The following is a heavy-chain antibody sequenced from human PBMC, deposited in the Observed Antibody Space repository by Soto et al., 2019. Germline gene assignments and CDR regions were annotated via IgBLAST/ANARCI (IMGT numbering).Heavy chain of an antibody. CDR2: ISHDGQNI. CDR3: ARVGSRETGAFYS. D-gene: IGHD1-26*01. J-gene: IGHJ5*02. CDR1: GFAFSNQG. Sequence: GGSLRLSCAASGFAFSNQGMHWVRRAPGKGLEWVALISHDGQNIYYADSVKGRFAVSRDNSKKILFLQLSSLRLNDTDVYYCARVGSRETGAFYSWGQGTMVTVSS. V-gene: IGHV3-30*03.